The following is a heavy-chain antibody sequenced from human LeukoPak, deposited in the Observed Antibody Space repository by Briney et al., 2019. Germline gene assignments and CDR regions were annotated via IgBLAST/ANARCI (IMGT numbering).Heavy chain of an antibody. CDR1: GFTFNRYW. V-gene: IGHV3-7*01. CDR3: ARVRWLVKTFDY. J-gene: IGHJ4*02. D-gene: IGHD6-19*01. CDR2: IKEDGSEK. Sequence: GGSLRLSCAASGFTFNRYWMNGVRQAPGKGLEWVANIKEDGSEKNYVDSVRGRFTISRDNAKNSLSLQMNSLRAEDTAVYYCARVRWLVKTFDYWGQGTLVTVSS.